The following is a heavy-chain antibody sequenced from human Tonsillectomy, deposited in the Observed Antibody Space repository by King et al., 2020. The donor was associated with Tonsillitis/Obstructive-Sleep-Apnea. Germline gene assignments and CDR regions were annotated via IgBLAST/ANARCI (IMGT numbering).Heavy chain of an antibody. J-gene: IGHJ6*03. CDR2: INPNMGGT. V-gene: IGHV1-2*06. Sequence: VQLVESGAEVKKPGASVKVSCKASGYTFTGYYMHWVRQAPGQGLEWMGRINPNMGGTDYAQKFQGRVTMTRDTSISTAFMDLSRLTSDDTAVYYCARDHQSVMDVWGKGTTVTVSS. CDR1: GYTFTGYY. D-gene: IGHD2-2*01. CDR3: ARDHQSVMDV.